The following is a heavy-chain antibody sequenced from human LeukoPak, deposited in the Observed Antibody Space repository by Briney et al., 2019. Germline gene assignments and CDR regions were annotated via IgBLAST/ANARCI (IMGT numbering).Heavy chain of an antibody. J-gene: IGHJ3*02. CDR3: ARDVVVIRAFDI. D-gene: IGHD3-22*01. V-gene: IGHV4-31*03. CDR2: IYYSGST. Sequence: PSETLSLTCTVSGGSISSGGYYWSWIRQHPGEGLEWIGYIYYSGSTYYNPSLKSRVTISVDTSKNQFSLKLSSVTAADTAVYYRARDVVVIRAFDIWGQGTMVTVSS. CDR1: GGSISSGGYY.